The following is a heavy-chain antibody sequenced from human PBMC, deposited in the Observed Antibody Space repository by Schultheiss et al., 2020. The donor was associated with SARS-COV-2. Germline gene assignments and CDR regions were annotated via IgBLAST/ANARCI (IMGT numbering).Heavy chain of an antibody. Sequence: GGSLRLSCAASGFTFSSYWMSWVRQAPGKGLEWVANIKQDGSEKYYVDSVKGRFTISRDNAKNSLYLQMNSLRAEDTAVYYCAKGESGRFLEYYPGFDYWGQGTLVTVSS. CDR1: GFTFSSYW. V-gene: IGHV3-7*01. J-gene: IGHJ4*02. D-gene: IGHD3-3*01. CDR2: IKQDGSEK. CDR3: AKGESGRFLEYYPGFDY.